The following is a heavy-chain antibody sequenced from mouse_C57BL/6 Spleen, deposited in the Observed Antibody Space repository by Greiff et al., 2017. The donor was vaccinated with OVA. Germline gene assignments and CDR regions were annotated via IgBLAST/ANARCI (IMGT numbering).Heavy chain of an antibody. J-gene: IGHJ3*01. CDR3: ARSGDDYDAFAY. V-gene: IGHV1-22*01. Sequence: EVQRVESGPELVKPGASVKMSCKASGYTFTDYNMHWVKQSHGKSLEWIGYINPNNGGTSYNQKFKGKATLTVNKSSSTAYMELRSLTSEDSAVYYCARSGDDYDAFAYWGQGTLVTVSA. D-gene: IGHD2-4*01. CDR1: GYTFTDYN. CDR2: INPNNGGT.